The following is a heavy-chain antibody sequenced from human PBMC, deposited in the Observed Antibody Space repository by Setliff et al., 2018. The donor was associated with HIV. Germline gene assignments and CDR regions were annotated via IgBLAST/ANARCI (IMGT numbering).Heavy chain of an antibody. D-gene: IGHD3-10*01. CDR3: ARGASGGYYFDY. CDR2: IYSGGTT. J-gene: IGHJ4*02. V-gene: IGHV3-53*01. CDR1: GFSVSFSF. Sequence: GGSLRLSCAASGFSVSFSFMSWVRQAPGKGLEWVSIIYSGGTTYYADSVKGRFTISRDSSKNTLYLQMNSLRPNDTAVYYCARGASGGYYFDYWGQGTPVTVSS.